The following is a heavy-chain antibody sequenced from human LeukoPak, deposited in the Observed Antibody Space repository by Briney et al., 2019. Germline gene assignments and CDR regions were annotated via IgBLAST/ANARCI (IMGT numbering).Heavy chain of an antibody. Sequence: GGSLRLSCAASGFTFSSYSMNWVRQAPGKGLEWVSSISSSSSYIYYADSVKGRFTISRDNAKNSLYLQMNSLRAEDTAVYYCARVPIVGGYYFDYWGQGTLVTVSS. J-gene: IGHJ4*02. V-gene: IGHV3-21*01. CDR3: ARVPIVGGYYFDY. CDR2: ISSSSSYI. D-gene: IGHD1-26*01. CDR1: GFTFSSYS.